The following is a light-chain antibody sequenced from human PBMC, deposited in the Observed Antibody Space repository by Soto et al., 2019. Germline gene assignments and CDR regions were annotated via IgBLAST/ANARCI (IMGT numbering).Light chain of an antibody. V-gene: IGKV1-5*01. CDR3: QQYTSFPYS. CDR2: DAS. J-gene: IGKJ2*03. Sequence: IQMTQFPATLTASVGDRVTITCRASQSTANWLAWYQQKPGKAPKVVIYDASSLGSGVPSRFSSSGSGTEFTLTISSLQPDDFATYYCQQYTSFPYSFGQGTKVDIK. CDR1: QSTANW.